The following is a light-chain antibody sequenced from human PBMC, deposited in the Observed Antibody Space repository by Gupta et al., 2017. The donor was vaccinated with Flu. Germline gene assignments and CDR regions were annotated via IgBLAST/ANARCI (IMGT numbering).Light chain of an antibody. Sequence: EIVFTQSPGTLSLSPGERATLSCRASQSVSSSYLAWYQQKPGQAPRLLIYGASSRATGIPDRFSGSGSGKDFTLTISRLEPEDFAVYYCQQYGSSPFTFGPGTKVDIK. CDR2: GAS. CDR3: QQYGSSPFT. J-gene: IGKJ3*01. V-gene: IGKV3-20*01. CDR1: QSVSSSY.